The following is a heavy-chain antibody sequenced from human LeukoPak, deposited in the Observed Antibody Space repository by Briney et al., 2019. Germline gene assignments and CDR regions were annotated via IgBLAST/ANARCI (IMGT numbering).Heavy chain of an antibody. D-gene: IGHD5-24*01. CDR3: ARDDYNNYYYGMDV. Sequence: KSSETLSLTCTVSGGSISSGGYYWSWIRQHPGKGLEWIGYIYYSGSTYYNPSLKSRVTISVDTSKNQFSLKLSSVTAADTAVYYCARDDYNNYYYGMDVWGQGTTVTVSS. CDR1: GGSISSGGYY. J-gene: IGHJ6*02. CDR2: IYYSGST. V-gene: IGHV4-30-4*08.